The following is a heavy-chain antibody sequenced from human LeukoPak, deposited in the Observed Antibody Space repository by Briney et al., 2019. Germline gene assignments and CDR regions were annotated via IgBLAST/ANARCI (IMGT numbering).Heavy chain of an antibody. CDR2: IRYDGSNK. Sequence: PGGSLRLSCTAYGFTFSSYGMHWVRQAPGKGLEWVAFIRYDGSNKYYADSVKGRFTISRDNSKNTLYLQMNSLRAEDTAVYYCAKDRVVPAANYFDYWGQGTLVTVSS. J-gene: IGHJ4*02. D-gene: IGHD2-2*01. V-gene: IGHV3-30*02. CDR3: AKDRVVPAANYFDY. CDR1: GFTFSSYG.